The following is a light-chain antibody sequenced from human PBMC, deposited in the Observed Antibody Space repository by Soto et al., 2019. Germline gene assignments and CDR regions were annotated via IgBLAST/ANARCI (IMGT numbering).Light chain of an antibody. CDR2: GAS. V-gene: IGKV3D-20*02. CDR3: QQRFNWPPT. CDR1: QSVSSSY. J-gene: IGKJ1*01. Sequence: EIVLTQSPGTLALSPGERATLSCMASQSVSSSYLAWYQQKPGQAPRLLIYGASSRATGIPARFSGSGSGTDFTLTISSLEPEYFALYYCQQRFNWPPTFGQGTKVDIK.